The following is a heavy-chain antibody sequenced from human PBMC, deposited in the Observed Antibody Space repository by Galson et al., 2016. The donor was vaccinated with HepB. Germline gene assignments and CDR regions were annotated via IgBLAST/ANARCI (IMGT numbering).Heavy chain of an antibody. J-gene: IGHJ4*02. CDR2: IEQDGSEK. V-gene: IGHV3-7*01. CDR1: GFTFSRNS. D-gene: IGHD3-3*01. Sequence: SLRLSCAASGFTFSRNSMSWVRQAPGKGLEWVANIEQDGSEKSYVDYVKGRFTISRDNAKNSLYLQMNILRVEDTAVYYCARVGSAGSGYIYWDYFDYWGQGTLVTVSS. CDR3: ARVGSAGSGYIYWDYFDY.